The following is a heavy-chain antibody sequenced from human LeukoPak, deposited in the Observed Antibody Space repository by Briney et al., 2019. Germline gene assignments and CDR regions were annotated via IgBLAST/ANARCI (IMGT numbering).Heavy chain of an antibody. J-gene: IGHJ4*02. Sequence: SVKVCCKASGRTFSSYAISWVRQAPGQGRKWMGGIIPIFGTANYARKFQGRVTITADESTSTAYMELSSLRYEDTAVYYCASPSPTIPFDYWGQGTLVTVSS. V-gene: IGHV1-69*13. CDR2: IIPIFGTA. CDR1: GRTFSSYA. CDR3: ASPSPTIPFDY. D-gene: IGHD5-24*01.